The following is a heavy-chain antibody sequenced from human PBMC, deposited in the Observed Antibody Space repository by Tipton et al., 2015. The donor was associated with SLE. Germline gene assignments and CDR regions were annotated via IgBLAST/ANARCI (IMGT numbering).Heavy chain of an antibody. Sequence: QLVQSGPEVKKPGSSVKVSCKASGGTFSSYAISWVRQAPGQGLEWMGGIIPIFGTANYAQKFQGRVTITTDESTSTAYMELSSLRSEDTAVYYCATGDDYGDYWYFDYWGQGTLVTVSS. D-gene: IGHD4-17*01. J-gene: IGHJ4*02. V-gene: IGHV1-69*05. CDR1: GGTFSSYA. CDR3: ATGDDYGDYWYFDY. CDR2: IIPIFGTA.